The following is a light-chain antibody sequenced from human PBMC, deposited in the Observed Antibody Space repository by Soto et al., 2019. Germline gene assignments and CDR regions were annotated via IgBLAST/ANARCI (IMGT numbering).Light chain of an antibody. CDR1: SSDVGGYNY. V-gene: IGLV2-14*01. J-gene: IGLJ2*01. Sequence: QSALTQPASVSGSPGQSITISCTGTSSDVGGYNYVSWYQQHPGKAPKLMIYDVSNRPSGVSNRFSGSNAGNTASLTISGLLAEDEADYYCSSYTSSTTHVVFGGGTKLTVL. CDR3: SSYTSSTTHVV. CDR2: DVS.